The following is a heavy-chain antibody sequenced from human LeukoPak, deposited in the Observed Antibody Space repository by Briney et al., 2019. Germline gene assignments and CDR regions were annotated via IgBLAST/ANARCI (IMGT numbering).Heavy chain of an antibody. D-gene: IGHD6-19*01. CDR2: ISGDGGST. CDR1: GFIFDNYA. CDR3: ARERETSGWYDY. V-gene: IGHV3-43*02. Sequence: PGGSLRLSCAAPGFIFDNYAIHWVRHAPRKGLEWVSLISGDGGSTFYADSVRGRFTNSRDNTRKSLSLQMSSLRSEDTALYYCARERETSGWYDYWGQGTLATVSS. J-gene: IGHJ4*02.